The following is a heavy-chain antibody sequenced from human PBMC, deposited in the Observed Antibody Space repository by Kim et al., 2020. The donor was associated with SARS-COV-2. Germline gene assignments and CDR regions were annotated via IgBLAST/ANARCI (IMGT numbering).Heavy chain of an antibody. V-gene: IGHV6-1*01. CDR1: GDSVSSNSNSAA. CDR3: ARSYSSNSYRVDY. D-gene: IGHD6-13*01. J-gene: IGHJ4*02. CDR2: TYYRSKWYN. Sequence: SQTLSLTCAISGDSVSSNSNSAAWNWIRQSPSRGLEWLGRTYYRSKWYNDYAVSVKSRITINPDTSKNQFSLQLNSVTPEDTAVYYCARSYSSNSYRVDYWGQGTLVTVSS.